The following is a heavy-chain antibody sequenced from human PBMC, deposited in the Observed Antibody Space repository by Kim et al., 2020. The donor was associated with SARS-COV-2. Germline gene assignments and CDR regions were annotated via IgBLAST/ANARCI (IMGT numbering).Heavy chain of an antibody. CDR1: GFSFSVYT. Sequence: GGSLRLSCAASGFSFSVYTMRWVRQAPGMGLECVAGISGGAGYTNYADSVKGRLTISRDNSKNTVYLQMNNLRADDTAVYYCARRTPSRGLDDWGHGTT. CDR2: ISGGAGYT. V-gene: IGHV3-23*01. CDR3: ARRTPSRGLDD. J-gene: IGHJ6*02.